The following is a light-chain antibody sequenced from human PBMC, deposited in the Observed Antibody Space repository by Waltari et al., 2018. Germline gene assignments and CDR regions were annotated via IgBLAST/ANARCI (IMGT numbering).Light chain of an antibody. Sequence: QSALTQPASVSGSPGQSITISCTGTSSDVGFYNYVSGYQHYPCKAPTLIIYEVSDRPSGVSNRVPGSKSGNTASPTIAWLQAEDEADYYCSSYTSSSLYVFGTGTKVTVL. J-gene: IGLJ1*01. V-gene: IGLV2-14*01. CDR1: SSDVGFYNY. CDR3: SSYTSSSLYV. CDR2: EVS.